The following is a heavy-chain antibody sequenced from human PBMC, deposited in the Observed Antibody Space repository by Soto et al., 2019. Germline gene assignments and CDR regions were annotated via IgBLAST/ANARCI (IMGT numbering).Heavy chain of an antibody. J-gene: IGHJ3*02. Sequence: SETLSLTCTVSGGSISSYYWGWIRQPPGKGLEWTGSIYYSGSTYYNPSLKSRVTISVDTSKNQFSLKLSSVTAADTAVYYCAKGGSGSYSNAFDIWGQGTMVTVSS. V-gene: IGHV4-39*01. CDR2: IYYSGST. CDR3: AKGGSGSYSNAFDI. D-gene: IGHD3-10*01. CDR1: GGSISSYY.